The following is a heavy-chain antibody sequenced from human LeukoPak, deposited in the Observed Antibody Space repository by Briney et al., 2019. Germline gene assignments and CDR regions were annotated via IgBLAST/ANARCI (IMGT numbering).Heavy chain of an antibody. V-gene: IGHV1-18*01. J-gene: IGHJ6*03. D-gene: IGHD3-10*01. CDR3: ARVYGSSEEHSYYYYYYMDV. CDR2: ISAYNGNT. CDR1: GYTFTSYG. Sequence: GVSVKVSCKASGYTFTSYGISWVRQAPGQGLEWMGWISAYNGNTNYAQKLQGRVTMTTDTSTSTAYMELRSLRSDDTAVYYCARVYGSSEEHSYYYYYYMDVWGKGTTVTVSS.